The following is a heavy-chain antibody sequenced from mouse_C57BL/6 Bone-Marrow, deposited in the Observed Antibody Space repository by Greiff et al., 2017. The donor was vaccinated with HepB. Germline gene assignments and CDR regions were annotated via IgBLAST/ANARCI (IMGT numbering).Heavy chain of an antibody. CDR2: IHPNSGST. V-gene: IGHV1-64*01. CDR1: GYTFTSYW. D-gene: IGHD2-5*01. J-gene: IGHJ3*01. Sequence: QVQLQQLGAELVKPGASVKLSCKASGYTFTSYWMHWVKQRPGQGLEWIGMIHPNSGSTNYNEKFKSKATLTVDKSSSTAYMQLSSLTSEDSAVYYCARSHSNFSWFAYWGQGTLVTVSA. CDR3: ARSHSNFSWFAY.